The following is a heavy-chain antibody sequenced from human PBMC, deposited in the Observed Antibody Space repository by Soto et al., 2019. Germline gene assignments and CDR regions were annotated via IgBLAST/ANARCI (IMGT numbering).Heavy chain of an antibody. V-gene: IGHV1-2*02. CDR2: INPNSGGT. J-gene: IGHJ4*02. CDR3: ARDPLDYDSIEVYSDY. CDR1: GYTFTGYY. D-gene: IGHD3-22*01. Sequence: SALVSCKASGYTFTGYYIHWVRQAPVQGLEWMGWINPNSGGTNYAQKFQGRVTMTRDTSISTAYMELSRLRSDDTAVYYCARDPLDYDSIEVYSDYWGQGILDNVSS.